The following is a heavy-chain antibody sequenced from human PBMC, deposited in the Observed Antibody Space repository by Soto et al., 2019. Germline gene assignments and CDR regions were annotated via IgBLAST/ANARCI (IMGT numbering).Heavy chain of an antibody. J-gene: IGHJ5*02. CDR3: VKDYYDTPDGWFDP. V-gene: IGHV3-64D*06. CDR2: ISSNGGST. Sequence: GGSLRLSCSASGFTFSSYAMHWVRQAPGKGLEYVSAISSNGGSTYYADSVKGRFTISRDNSKNTLYLQMSSLRAEDTAVYYSVKDYYDTPDGWFDPWGQGTLVTVSS. CDR1: GFTFSSYA. D-gene: IGHD3-22*01.